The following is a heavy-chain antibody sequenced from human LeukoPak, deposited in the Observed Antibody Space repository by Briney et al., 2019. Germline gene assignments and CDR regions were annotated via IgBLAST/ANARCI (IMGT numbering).Heavy chain of an antibody. V-gene: IGHV1-18*01. D-gene: IGHD4-17*01. J-gene: IGHJ4*02. CDR2: ISSHTGDT. Sequence: ASVKVSCKASGYVFTSYGISWVRQAPGQGLEWMGWISSHTGDTRYAQRFQDRVTMTTDISTTTAYLDLRSLRFDDTAVYYCAGDVRRLQLSTYFFDFWGQGTLVSVSS. CDR3: AGDVRRLQLSTYFFDF. CDR1: GYVFTSYG.